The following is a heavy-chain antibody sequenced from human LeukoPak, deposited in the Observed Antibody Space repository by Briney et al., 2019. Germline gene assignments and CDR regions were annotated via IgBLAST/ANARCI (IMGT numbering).Heavy chain of an antibody. J-gene: IGHJ4*02. V-gene: IGHV1-2*04. D-gene: IGHD4-17*01. CDR2: INPNSGGT. CDR1: GYTFTSYD. Sequence: ASVKVSCKASGYTFTSYDINWVRQATGQGLEWMGWINPNSGGTNYAQKFQGWVTMTRDTSISTAYMELSRLRSDDTAVYYCARDRDGDYDYWGQGTLVTVSS. CDR3: ARDRDGDYDY.